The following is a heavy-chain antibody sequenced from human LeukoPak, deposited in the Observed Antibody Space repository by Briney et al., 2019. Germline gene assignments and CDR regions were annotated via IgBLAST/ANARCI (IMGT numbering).Heavy chain of an antibody. CDR2: IYYSGST. CDR3: ARGVYGDHLCDY. CDR1: GGSISSYY. J-gene: IGHJ4*02. D-gene: IGHD4-17*01. V-gene: IGHV4-59*01. Sequence: PSETLSLTCTVSGGSISSYYWSWIRQPPGKGLEWIGYIYYSGSTNYNPSLKSRVTISVDTSKNQFSLKLSSVTAADTAVYYCARGVYGDHLCDYWGQGTLVTVSS.